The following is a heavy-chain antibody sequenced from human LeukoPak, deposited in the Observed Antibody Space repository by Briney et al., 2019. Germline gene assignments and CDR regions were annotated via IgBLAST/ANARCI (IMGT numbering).Heavy chain of an antibody. CDR3: ARDPGIAAAGTVGYFDS. J-gene: IGHJ4*02. D-gene: IGHD6-13*01. CDR1: GFSFSSYW. V-gene: IGHV3-7*01. CDR2: IKQEGSAR. Sequence: GGSLRLSCVASGFSFSSYWMSWVRQTPGKGLEWVTNIKQEGSARYYVDSVTGRFTISRDNAMNSLYLQMNSLRVEDTAVYYCARDPGIAAAGTVGYFDSWGQGILVTVSS.